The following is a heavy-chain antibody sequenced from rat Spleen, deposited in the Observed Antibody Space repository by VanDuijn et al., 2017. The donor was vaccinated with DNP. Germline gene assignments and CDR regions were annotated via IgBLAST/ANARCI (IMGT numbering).Heavy chain of an antibody. V-gene: IGHV5-29*01. Sequence: EVKLVESGGGLVQPGRSLKLSCAASGFTFSNYGMAWVRQAPKKGLEWVAYISYDGGTTYYRDPVKGRFTISRDNAKSTLYLQMDSLRSEDTATYYCARGGKYYSGFDYWGQGVMVTVSS. CDR3: ARGGKYYSGFDY. CDR2: ISYDGGTT. D-gene: IGHD1-2*01. CDR1: GFTFSNYG. J-gene: IGHJ2*01.